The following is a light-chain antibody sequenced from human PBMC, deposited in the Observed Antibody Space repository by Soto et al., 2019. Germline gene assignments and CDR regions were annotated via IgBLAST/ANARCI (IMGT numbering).Light chain of an antibody. CDR1: NSDVGGYNF. V-gene: IGLV2-11*01. J-gene: IGLJ3*02. Sequence: QSALTQPRSVSGSPGQSVTISCTGTNSDVGGYNFVSWYQQLPGKAPKLMISAVSQRPSGVPDRFSGSKSGNTASLTISGLQADDDADYFCCSYTASDIWVFGGGTQLTVL. CDR2: AVS. CDR3: CSYTASDIWV.